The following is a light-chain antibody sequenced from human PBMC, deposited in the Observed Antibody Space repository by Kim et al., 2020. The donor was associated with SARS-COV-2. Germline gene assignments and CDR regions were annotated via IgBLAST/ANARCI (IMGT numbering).Light chain of an antibody. Sequence: LSPGERATLSCRASQSVSNSYLAWYQQKPGQAPRLLIYGASSRATGIPDRFSGSGSGTDFTLTISRLEPEDFAVYYCQLYGSSPYSFGQGTKLEIK. CDR2: GAS. V-gene: IGKV3-20*01. J-gene: IGKJ2*03. CDR3: QLYGSSPYS. CDR1: QSVSNSY.